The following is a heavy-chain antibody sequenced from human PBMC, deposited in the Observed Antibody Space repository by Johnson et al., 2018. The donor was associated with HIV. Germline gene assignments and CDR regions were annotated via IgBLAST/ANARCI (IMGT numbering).Heavy chain of an antibody. V-gene: IGHV3-NL1*01. Sequence: QVQLVESGGGLVQPGGSLRLSCAASGFTFSSYAMHWVRQAPGKGLEWVSVIYSGGSTYYADSVKGRFTISRDNSKNTLYLQMNSLRAEDTAVYYCAKHPDAFDIWGQGTMVTVSS. J-gene: IGHJ3*02. CDR1: GFTFSSYA. CDR2: IYSGGST. CDR3: AKHPDAFDI.